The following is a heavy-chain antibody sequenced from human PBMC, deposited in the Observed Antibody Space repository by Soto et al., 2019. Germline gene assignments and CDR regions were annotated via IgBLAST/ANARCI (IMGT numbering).Heavy chain of an antibody. CDR2: INPSGGST. V-gene: IGHV1-46*01. CDR1: GYTFTSYY. D-gene: IGHD6-13*01. J-gene: IGHJ6*02. CDR3: ASHSSSWYALGDV. Sequence: QVQLVQSGAEVKKPGASVKVSCKASGYTFTSYYMHWVRQAPGQGLEWMGIINPSGGSTSYSQKFQGRVTMTRDTSMSTVYMELSSPRSEDTAVYYCASHSSSWYALGDVWGQGTTVTVSS.